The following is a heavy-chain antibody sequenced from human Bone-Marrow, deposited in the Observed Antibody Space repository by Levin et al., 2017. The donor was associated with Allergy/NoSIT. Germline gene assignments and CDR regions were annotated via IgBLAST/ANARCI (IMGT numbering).Heavy chain of an antibody. Sequence: ASVKVSCKASGYTFTGYYMHWVRQAPGQGLEWMGWINPNSGGTHYAQKFQGRVTMTRDPSISPAFMELSRLRSDDTAVYYCARRPRAMVRGVKPNWFDPWGQGTLVTVSS. CDR3: ARRPRAMVRGVKPNWFDP. V-gene: IGHV1-2*02. D-gene: IGHD3-10*01. J-gene: IGHJ5*02. CDR2: INPNSGGT. CDR1: GYTFTGYY.